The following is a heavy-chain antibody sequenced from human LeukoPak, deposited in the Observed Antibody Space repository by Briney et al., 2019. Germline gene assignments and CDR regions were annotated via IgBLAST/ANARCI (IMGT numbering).Heavy chain of an antibody. CDR1: GFTFSSYA. CDR3: AKAPLYSSGSYWYFDL. Sequence: PGGSLRLSCAAFGFTFSSYAMSWVRQAPGKGLEWVSAISGSGGSTYYADSVKGRFTISRDNSKNTLYLQMNSLRAEDTAVYYCAKAPLYSSGSYWYFDLWGRGTLVTVSS. V-gene: IGHV3-23*01. J-gene: IGHJ2*01. CDR2: ISGSGGST. D-gene: IGHD6-19*01.